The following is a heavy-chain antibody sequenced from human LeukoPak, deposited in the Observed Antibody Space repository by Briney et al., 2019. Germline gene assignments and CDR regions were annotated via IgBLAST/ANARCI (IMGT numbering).Heavy chain of an antibody. CDR2: ISPYNGNT. V-gene: IGHV1-18*01. J-gene: IGHJ4*02. Sequence: ASVKVSCKTSGYTFTRYGISWVRQAPGQGLEWMGWISPYNGNTNYAQKFQGRVTMTTDTSTSTAYMEVRSLRSDDTAVYYCARERESAVYLETCDYWGQGTLVTVSS. CDR1: GYTFTRYG. CDR3: ARERESAVYLETCDY. D-gene: IGHD1-20*01.